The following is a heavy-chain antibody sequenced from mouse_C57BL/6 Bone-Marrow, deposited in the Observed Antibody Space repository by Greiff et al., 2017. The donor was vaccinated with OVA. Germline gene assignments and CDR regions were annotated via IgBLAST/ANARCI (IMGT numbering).Heavy chain of an antibody. J-gene: IGHJ2*01. CDR3: TRWRGNWDGFDY. CDR1: GYTFTSYW. D-gene: IGHD4-1*01. Sequence: EVKVVESGTVLARPGASVKMSCKTSGYTFTSYWMHWVKQRPGQGLEWIGAIYPGNSDTSYNQKFKGKAKLTAVTSASTAYMELSSLTNEDSAVYYCTRWRGNWDGFDYWGQGTTLTVSS. V-gene: IGHV1-5*01. CDR2: IYPGNSDT.